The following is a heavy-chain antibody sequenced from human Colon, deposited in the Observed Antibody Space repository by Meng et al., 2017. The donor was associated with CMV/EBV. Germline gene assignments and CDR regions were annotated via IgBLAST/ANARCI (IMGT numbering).Heavy chain of an antibody. CDR1: GLTFSSHW. CDR3: ARTNWFDP. V-gene: IGHV3-7*01. CDR2: IKEDGSRE. Sequence: GESLKISCAASGLTFSSHWMNWVRQAPGKGLEWVANIKEDGSRECYVDSVKGRFTISRDNAKNSLYLQMNSLRAEDTGVYYCARTNWFDPWGQGTLVTVSS. J-gene: IGHJ5*02.